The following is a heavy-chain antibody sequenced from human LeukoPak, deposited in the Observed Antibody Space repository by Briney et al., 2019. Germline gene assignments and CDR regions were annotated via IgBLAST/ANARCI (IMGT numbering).Heavy chain of an antibody. D-gene: IGHD3-3*01. Sequence: GGSLRLSCAASGFTFSSYAMSWVRQAPGKGLEWVSAISGSGGSTYYADSVKGRFTISRDNSKNTLYLQMNSPRAEDTAVYYCAKDWRSSRAKKPDYFDYWGQGTLVTVSS. CDR2: ISGSGGST. J-gene: IGHJ4*02. V-gene: IGHV3-23*01. CDR3: AKDWRSSRAKKPDYFDY. CDR1: GFTFSSYA.